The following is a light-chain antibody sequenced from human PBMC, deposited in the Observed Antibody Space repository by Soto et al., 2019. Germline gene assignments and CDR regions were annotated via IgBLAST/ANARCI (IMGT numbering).Light chain of an antibody. CDR3: SSYTSSNSWV. CDR2: EVT. Sequence: HSVLTQPASVSGSPGQSITLSCTGTSSDVGAYNYVSWYQQHPGKAPKLMIYEVTNRPSGVSTRFSGSKSGNTASLTISGLQAEDEAAYYCSSYTSSNSWVFGGGTKLTVL. V-gene: IGLV2-14*01. J-gene: IGLJ3*02. CDR1: SSDVGAYNY.